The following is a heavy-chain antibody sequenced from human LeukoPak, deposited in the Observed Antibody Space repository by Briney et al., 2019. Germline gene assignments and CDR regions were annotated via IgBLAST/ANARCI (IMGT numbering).Heavy chain of an antibody. CDR2: IIPILGTA. CDR3: ARRLVGATPEFDY. CDR1: GGTFSSYA. D-gene: IGHD1-26*01. J-gene: IGHJ4*02. V-gene: IGHV1-69*13. Sequence: SVKVSCKASGGTFSSYAISWVRQAPGQGLEWIGGIIPILGTANYAQKFQGRVTITADESTSTAYMELSSLRSEDTAVYYCARRLVGATPEFDYWGQGTLVTVSS.